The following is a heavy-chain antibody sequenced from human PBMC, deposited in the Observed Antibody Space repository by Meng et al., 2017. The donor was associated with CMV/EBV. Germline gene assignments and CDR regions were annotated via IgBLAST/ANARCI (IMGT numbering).Heavy chain of an antibody. CDR2: IIPILGIA. V-gene: IGHV1-69*02. CDR3: ARIDVENY. J-gene: IGHJ4*02. Sequence: SVKVSCKASRGTFSSYTISWVRQAPGQGPEWMGRIIPILGIANYAQKFQGRVTITADKSTSTAYMELSSLRSEDTAVYYCARIDVENYWGQGTLVTVSS. CDR1: RGTFSSYT. D-gene: IGHD3-9*01.